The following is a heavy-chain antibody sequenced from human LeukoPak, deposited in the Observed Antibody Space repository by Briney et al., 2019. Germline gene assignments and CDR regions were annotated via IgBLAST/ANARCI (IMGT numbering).Heavy chain of an antibody. CDR3: AREWAAAQVFDY. CDR1: EYTFTSYY. Sequence: GASVKVSCKASEYTFTSYYLHWVRQAPGQGLEWMGVINPTSGSTTYAQKFQGRVTMTRDTSTSTVYMELSSLRSEDTAVYYCAREWAAAQVFDYWGQGTLVTVSS. V-gene: IGHV1-46*01. J-gene: IGHJ4*02. D-gene: IGHD6-13*01. CDR2: INPTSGST.